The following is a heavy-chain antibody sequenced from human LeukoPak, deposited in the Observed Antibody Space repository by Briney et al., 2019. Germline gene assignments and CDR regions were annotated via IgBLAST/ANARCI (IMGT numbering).Heavy chain of an antibody. CDR2: INHSGST. Sequence: GSLRLSCAASGFTFSSYWMHWVRQAPGKGLEWIGEINHSGSTNYNPSLKSRVTISVDTSKNQFSLKLSSVTAADTAVYYCASKVPFDYWGQGTLVIVSS. CDR1: GFTFSSYW. J-gene: IGHJ4*02. CDR3: ASKVPFDY. V-gene: IGHV4-34*01.